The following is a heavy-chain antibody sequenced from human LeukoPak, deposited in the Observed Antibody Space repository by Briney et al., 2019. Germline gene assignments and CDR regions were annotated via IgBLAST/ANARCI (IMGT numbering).Heavy chain of an antibody. J-gene: IGHJ5*02. D-gene: IGHD3-9*01. CDR2: IYHSGST. Sequence: SETLSLTCTVSGYSISSGYYWGWIRQPPGKGLEWIGSIYHSGSTYYNPSLKSRVTISVDTSKNQFSLKLSSVTAADTAVYYCARDGAAGHDILTGYLNAWGQGTLVTVSS. CDR3: ARDGAAGHDILTGYLNA. V-gene: IGHV4-38-2*02. CDR1: GYSISSGYY.